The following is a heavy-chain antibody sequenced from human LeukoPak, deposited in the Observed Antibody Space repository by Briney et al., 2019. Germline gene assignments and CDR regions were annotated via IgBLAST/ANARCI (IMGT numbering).Heavy chain of an antibody. CDR1: GGTFSSYA. D-gene: IGHD2-2*01. Sequence: GASVKVSCKASGGTFSSYAISWVRQAPGQGLEWMGRIIPILGIANYAQKFQGRVTITADKSTSTAYMELSSLRSEDTAVYYCARDRCSSTSCFNVDTAMVPPINWFDPWGQGTLVTVSS. J-gene: IGHJ5*02. CDR3: ARDRCSSTSCFNVDTAMVPPINWFDP. V-gene: IGHV1-69*04. CDR2: IIPILGIA.